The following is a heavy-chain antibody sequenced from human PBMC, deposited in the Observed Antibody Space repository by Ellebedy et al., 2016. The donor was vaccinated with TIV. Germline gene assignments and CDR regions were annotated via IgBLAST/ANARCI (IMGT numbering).Heavy chain of an antibody. CDR2: IYLGDSGDSDL. D-gene: IGHD6-6*01. J-gene: IGHJ4*02. CDR3: ARRQRDYSSSSYIY. Sequence: PGGSLRLSCNGSASSSTRQWIPRVPHTPGKGLDWMGIIYLGDSGDSDLRYSPSFQGQVTISADRSSSIAYLQWSSLKASDTAMYYCARRQRDYSSSSYIYWGQGTLLTVSS. CDR1: ASSSTRQW. V-gene: IGHV5-51*01.